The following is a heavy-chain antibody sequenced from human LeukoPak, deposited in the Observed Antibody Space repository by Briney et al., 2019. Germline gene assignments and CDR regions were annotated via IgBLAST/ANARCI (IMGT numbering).Heavy chain of an antibody. CDR3: ATSSCGGDCYGNWLDP. V-gene: IGHV3-74*01. Sequence: PGRSLRLSCAASGFTFSSSWMHWVRQAPGKGLVWVSRINSDGRSPFYADSVKGRFTISRDNAKNTLFLQMSSLRVEDTAVYYCATSSCGGDCYGNWLDPWGQGTLVTVSS. D-gene: IGHD2-21*02. J-gene: IGHJ5*02. CDR1: GFTFSSSW. CDR2: INSDGRSP.